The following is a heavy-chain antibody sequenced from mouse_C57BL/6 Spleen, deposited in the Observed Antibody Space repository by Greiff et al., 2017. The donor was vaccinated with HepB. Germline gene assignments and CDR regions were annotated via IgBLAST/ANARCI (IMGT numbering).Heavy chain of an antibody. CDR3: ARPNYYGSSYGYFDV. V-gene: IGHV1-81*01. CDR1: GYTFTSYG. CDR2: IYPRSGNT. D-gene: IGHD1-1*01. Sequence: QVQLQQSGAELARPGASVKLSCKASGYTFTSYGISWVKQRTGQGLEWIGEIYPRSGNTYYNEKFKGKATLTADKSSSTAYMELRSLTSEDCAVYFCARPNYYGSSYGYFDVWGTGTTVTVSS. J-gene: IGHJ1*03.